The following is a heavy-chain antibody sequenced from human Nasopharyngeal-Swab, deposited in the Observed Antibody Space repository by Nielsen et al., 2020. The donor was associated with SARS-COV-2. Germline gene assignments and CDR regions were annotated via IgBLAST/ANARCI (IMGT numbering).Heavy chain of an antibody. Sequence: ASVKVSCKPSGYRFASHAIHWARQAPGQRLEWMGWVDAAIGVTKYSQSFQGRVVITTDTSASTAYLELSSLTSDDTAVYYCSRDRSQQHHLPNDYWGQGTLVTVSS. J-gene: IGHJ4*02. CDR3: SRDRSQQHHLPNDY. CDR1: GYRFASHA. CDR2: VDAAIGVT. D-gene: IGHD6-13*01. V-gene: IGHV1-3*01.